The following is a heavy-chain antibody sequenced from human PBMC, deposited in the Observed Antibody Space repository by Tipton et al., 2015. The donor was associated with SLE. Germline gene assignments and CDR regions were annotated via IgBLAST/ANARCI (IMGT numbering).Heavy chain of an antibody. D-gene: IGHD2-2*01. CDR2: IKQDGSEK. CDR1: GFTFSSYW. CDR3: ARDTQSSTSWLFYYYYGMDV. V-gene: IGHV3-7*01. Sequence: SLRLSCAASGFTFSSYWMSWVRQAPGKGLEWVANIKQDGSEKYYVDSVKGRFTISRDNAKNSLYLQMNSLRAEDTAAYYCARDTQSSTSWLFYYYYGMDVWGQGTTVTVSS. J-gene: IGHJ6*02.